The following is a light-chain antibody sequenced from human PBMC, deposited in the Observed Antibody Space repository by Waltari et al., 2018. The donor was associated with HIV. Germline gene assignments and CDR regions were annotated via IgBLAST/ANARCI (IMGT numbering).Light chain of an antibody. CDR1: QSIPNSH. CDR2: AAS. J-gene: IGKJ2*01. Sequence: GQRATLACKARQSIPNSHLAWYQQKPCQAPSLLFYAASTRASGIPDRFRGSESETDYSLTISSLEPEDFAVYYCQQYGAGYTFGLGTRLDIK. V-gene: IGKV3-20*01. CDR3: QQYGAGYT.